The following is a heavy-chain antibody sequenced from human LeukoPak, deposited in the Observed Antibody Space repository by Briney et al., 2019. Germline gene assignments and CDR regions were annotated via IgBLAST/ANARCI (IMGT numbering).Heavy chain of an antibody. D-gene: IGHD3-22*01. V-gene: IGHV3-21*01. Sequence: GGSLRLSCAASGFTFSSYSMNWVRQAPWKGLEWVSSISSSSSYIYYADSVKGRFTISRDNAKNSLYLQMNSLRAEDTAVYYCARVGYYDSSGYRGFDPWGQGTLVTVSS. CDR3: ARVGYYDSSGYRGFDP. J-gene: IGHJ5*02. CDR1: GFTFSSYS. CDR2: ISSSSSYI.